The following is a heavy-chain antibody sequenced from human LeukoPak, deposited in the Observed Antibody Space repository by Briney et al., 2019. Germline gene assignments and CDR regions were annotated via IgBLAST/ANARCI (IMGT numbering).Heavy chain of an antibody. D-gene: IGHD3-22*01. CDR3: ARIRHYYDSSGYYPRPYYFDY. CDR1: GYTFTSYG. V-gene: IGHV1-18*01. J-gene: IGHJ4*02. CDR2: IRAYNGNT. Sequence: ASVKVSCKASGYTFTSYGVSCVRQAPGQGLEGMGWIRAYNGNTNYAQKLQGRVNMTTDTSTSTAYMELRSLRSDDTAVYYCARIRHYYDSSGYYPRPYYFDYWGQGTLVTVSS.